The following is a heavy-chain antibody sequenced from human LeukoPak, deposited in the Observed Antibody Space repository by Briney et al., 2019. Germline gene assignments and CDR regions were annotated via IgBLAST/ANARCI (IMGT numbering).Heavy chain of an antibody. D-gene: IGHD4-17*01. J-gene: IGHJ4*02. V-gene: IGHV4-39*07. CDR1: GGSISSSDYY. CDR2: IYYSGTT. Sequence: PSETLSLTCTVSGGSISSSDYYWAWVRQPPGKGLAWIGSIYYSGTTSYNPSLKSRVTISVDTSKNQFSLKLSSVTAADTAVYYCARVLGRSRPTVYYFDYWGQGTLVTVSS. CDR3: ARVLGRSRPTVYYFDY.